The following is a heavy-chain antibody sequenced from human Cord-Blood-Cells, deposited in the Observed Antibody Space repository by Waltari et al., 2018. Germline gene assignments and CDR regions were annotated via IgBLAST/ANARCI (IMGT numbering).Heavy chain of an antibody. V-gene: IGHV4-34*01. CDR1: GGSFSGYY. J-gene: IGHJ6*02. Sequence: QVQLQQWGAGLLKPSETLSLTCAVYGGSFSGYYWRWTRQPPGQGREWSGEINHSGSTNYNPSLKSRVTISVDTSKTQFSLKLSSVTAADTAVYYCARGRLGGKAISTGTARHYYGMDVWGQGTTVTVSS. CDR3: ARGRLGGKAISTGTARHYYGMDV. CDR2: INHSGST. D-gene: IGHD1-1*01.